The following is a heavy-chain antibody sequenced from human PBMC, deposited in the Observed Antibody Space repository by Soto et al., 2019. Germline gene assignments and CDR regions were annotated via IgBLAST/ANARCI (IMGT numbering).Heavy chain of an antibody. CDR1: GGSISSSSYF. CDR3: ARHPSDFWFDP. CDR2: IYYSGST. J-gene: IGHJ5*02. D-gene: IGHD2-21*02. Sequence: QLQLQESGPGLVKPSETLSLTCSVSGGSISSSSYFWGWIRQPPGKGLEWIGSIYYSGSTYYNPSLKSRVTVSVDPSRNQFSLNLSSVTAADTAVYYCARHPSDFWFDPWGQGTLVTVSS. V-gene: IGHV4-39*01.